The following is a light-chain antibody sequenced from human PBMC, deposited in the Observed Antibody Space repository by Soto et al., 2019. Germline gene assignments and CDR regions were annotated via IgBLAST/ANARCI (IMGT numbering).Light chain of an antibody. CDR3: QQYNNWPRT. Sequence: SQSASTLSVSTGERATLSCMASQSVSSNLAWYQQKPGQAPRLLIYGASTRATGIPARFSGSGSGTEFTLTISSLQSEDFAVYYCQQYNNWPRTFAQGTKV. CDR2: GAS. CDR1: QSVSSN. J-gene: IGKJ1*01. V-gene: IGKV3-15*01.